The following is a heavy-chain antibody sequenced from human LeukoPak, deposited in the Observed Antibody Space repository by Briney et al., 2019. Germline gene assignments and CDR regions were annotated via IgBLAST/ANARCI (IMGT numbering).Heavy chain of an antibody. J-gene: IGHJ4*02. CDR1: GYTFTSYG. CDR3: ARDLYCSNNICYYDSRHHDY. Sequence: ASVKVSCKASGYTFTSYGISWVRQAPGQGLEWMGWISAYNGDTNFPQKLQGRVTMTTDTSTGTAYMELRNLRSDDTAVYYCARDLYCSNNICYYDSRHHDYWGQGTLVTVSS. V-gene: IGHV1-18*01. D-gene: IGHD2-2*01. CDR2: ISAYNGDT.